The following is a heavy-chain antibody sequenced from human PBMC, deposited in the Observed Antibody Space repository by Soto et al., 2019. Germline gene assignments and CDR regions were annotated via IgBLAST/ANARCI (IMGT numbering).Heavy chain of an antibody. Sequence: GGTLRLSCAASGFTFSHYYMTWIRQAPGKGLEWVSYISSSGSTIYYADSVKGRLTSPSDIAMNTLYLQMNSLLAEKTAVYYCACSGQLYKDGTEAAFALWGQGTMVTVSS. D-gene: IGHD1-7*01. CDR1: GFTFSHYY. V-gene: IGHV3-11*01. CDR3: ACSGQLYKDGTEAAFAL. CDR2: ISSSGSTI. J-gene: IGHJ3*01.